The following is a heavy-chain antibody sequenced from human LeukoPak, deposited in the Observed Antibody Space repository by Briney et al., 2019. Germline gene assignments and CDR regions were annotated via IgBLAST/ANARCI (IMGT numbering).Heavy chain of an antibody. CDR2: INPNSGGI. D-gene: IGHD3-22*01. V-gene: IGHV1-2*02. J-gene: IGHJ4*02. CDR3: ARAQYYYDSSGAY. Sequence: ASVKVSCKASGYTFTGYYMHWVRQAPGQGLEWMGWINPNSGGINYAQKFQGRVTMTRDTSISTAYMELSRLRSDDTAVYYCARAQYYYDSSGAYWGQGTLVTVSS. CDR1: GYTFTGYY.